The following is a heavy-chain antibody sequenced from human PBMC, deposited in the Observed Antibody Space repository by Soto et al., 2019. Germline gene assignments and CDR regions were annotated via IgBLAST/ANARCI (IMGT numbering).Heavy chain of an antibody. CDR2: IWYDGSNK. J-gene: IGHJ6*02. CDR3: ARDKGSSSYGEVYSYYGMDV. CDR1: GFTFSSYG. Sequence: QVQLVESGGGVVQPGRSLRLSCAASGFTFSSYGMHWVRQAPGKGLEWVAVIWYDGSNKYYADSVKGRFTISRDNSKNPLYLQMNGLRAEETAVYYCARDKGSSSYGEVYSYYGMDVWGQGTTVTVSS. D-gene: IGHD6-6*01. V-gene: IGHV3-33*01.